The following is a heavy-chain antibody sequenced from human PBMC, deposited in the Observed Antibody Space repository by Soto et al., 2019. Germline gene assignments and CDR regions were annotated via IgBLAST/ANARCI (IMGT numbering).Heavy chain of an antibody. Sequence: ASVKVSCKASGYTFTSYAMHWVRQAPGQRLEWMGWINAGNDYTKYSQKFQGRVTITRDTSANTAYMELNSLRSEDTAVYYCARDVPSSSGYYSQAFDYWGQGTLVTVSS. V-gene: IGHV1-3*01. CDR1: GYTFTSYA. CDR2: INAGNDYT. CDR3: ARDVPSSSGYYSQAFDY. J-gene: IGHJ4*02. D-gene: IGHD3-22*01.